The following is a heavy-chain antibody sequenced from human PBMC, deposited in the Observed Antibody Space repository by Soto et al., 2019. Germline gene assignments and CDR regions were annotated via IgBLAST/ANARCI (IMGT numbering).Heavy chain of an antibody. CDR3: ARVAAAAGMRWFDP. J-gene: IGHJ5*02. V-gene: IGHV4-59*12. CDR2: IYYSGST. Sequence: SETLSLTCTVSGGSISSYYWSWIRQPPGKGLEWIGYIYYSGSTNYNPSLKSRVTISVDTSKNQFSLKLSSVTAADTAVYYCARVAAAAGMRWFDPWGQGTLVTVSS. CDR1: GGSISSYY. D-gene: IGHD6-13*01.